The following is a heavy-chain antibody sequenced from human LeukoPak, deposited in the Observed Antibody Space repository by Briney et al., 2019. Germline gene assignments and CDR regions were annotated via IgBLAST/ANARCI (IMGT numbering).Heavy chain of an antibody. CDR1: GYTFTSYG. D-gene: IGHD4-17*01. CDR3: ARDRATTVTTWAEIDY. V-gene: IGHV1-18*01. CDR2: ISAYNGNT. J-gene: IGHJ4*02. Sequence: GASVKVSCKASGYTFTSYGISWVRQAPGQGLEWMGWISAYNGNTNYAQKLQGRVTMTTDTSTSTAYMELRSLRSDDTAVCYCARDRATTVTTWAEIDYWGQGTLVTVSS.